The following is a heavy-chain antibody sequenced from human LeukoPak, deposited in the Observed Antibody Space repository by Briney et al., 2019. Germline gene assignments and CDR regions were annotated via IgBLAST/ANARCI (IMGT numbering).Heavy chain of an antibody. CDR1: GGSTSSYY. CDR3: ARHSGAGTGFVY. V-gene: IGHV4-59*08. Sequence: PSETLSLTCTVPGGSTSSYYWSWIRQPPGKGLEWIGYIYYSGSTNYNPSLKSRLTISIDTPKNQFSLKLSSVTAADTAVYYCARHSGAGTGFVYWGQGTLVTVSS. D-gene: IGHD6-19*01. J-gene: IGHJ4*02. CDR2: IYYSGST.